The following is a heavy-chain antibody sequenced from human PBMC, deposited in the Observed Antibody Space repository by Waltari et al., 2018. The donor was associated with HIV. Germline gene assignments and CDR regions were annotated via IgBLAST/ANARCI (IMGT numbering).Heavy chain of an antibody. V-gene: IGHV3-30*01. CDR3: GSSGYYY. CDR1: GFTFSSYA. D-gene: IGHD3-22*01. CDR2: ISYDGSNK. J-gene: IGHJ4*02. Sequence: QVQLVESGGGVVQPGRSLRLSCAASGFTFSSYAMHWVGQAPGKGLEWVAVISYDGSNKYYADSVKGRFTISRDNSKNALYLQMNSLRAEDTAVYYCGSSGYYYWGQGTLVTVSS.